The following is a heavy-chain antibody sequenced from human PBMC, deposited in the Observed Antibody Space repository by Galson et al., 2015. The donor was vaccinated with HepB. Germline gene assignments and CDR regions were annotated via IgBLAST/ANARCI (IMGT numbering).Heavy chain of an antibody. CDR1: GFTFSSYA. J-gene: IGHJ4*02. CDR3: AKDIEGARWNDAFDY. Sequence: SLRLSCAASGFTFSSYAMSWVRQAPGKGLEWVSAISGSGGSTYYADSVKGRFTISRDNSKNTLYLQMNSLRAEDTAVYYCAKDIEGARWNDAFDYWGQGTLVTVSS. D-gene: IGHD1-1*01. CDR2: ISGSGGST. V-gene: IGHV3-23*01.